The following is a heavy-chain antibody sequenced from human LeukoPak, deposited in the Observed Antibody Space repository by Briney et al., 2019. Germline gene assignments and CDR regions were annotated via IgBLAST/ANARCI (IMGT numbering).Heavy chain of an antibody. Sequence: PSETLSLTCTVSGGSITSYYWSWLRQPPGKGLEYIGYTHYSGSTNYNPSLKSRVTISVDTSKNQFSLKLSSVTAADTAVYYCAREVSGYSSSWEGAFDYWGQGTLVTVSS. D-gene: IGHD6-13*01. V-gene: IGHV4-59*12. CDR1: GGSITSYY. J-gene: IGHJ4*02. CDR3: AREVSGYSSSWEGAFDY. CDR2: THYSGST.